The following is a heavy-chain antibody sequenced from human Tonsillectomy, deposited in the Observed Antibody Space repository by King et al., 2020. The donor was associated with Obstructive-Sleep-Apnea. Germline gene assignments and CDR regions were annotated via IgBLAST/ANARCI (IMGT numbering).Heavy chain of an antibody. J-gene: IGHJ4*02. CDR2: ISWYSGTI. CDR3: AKDMGFDTGGGFDY. CDR1: GFNLDDYA. Sequence: VQLVESVGGLVQPGRSLRLSCAASGFNLDDYAMHWVRQVPGKGLEWVSGISWYSGTIGYADSVKGRFTITRDNAKNSLYLQMNSLRAEDTALYYCAKDMGFDTGGGFDYWGQGALVTVFS. D-gene: IGHD1-26*01. V-gene: IGHV3-9*01.